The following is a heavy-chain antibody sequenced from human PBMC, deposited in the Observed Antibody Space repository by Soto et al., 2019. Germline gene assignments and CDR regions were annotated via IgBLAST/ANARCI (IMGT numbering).Heavy chain of an antibody. J-gene: IGHJ5*02. Sequence: QLQLQESGSGLVKPSQTLSLTCAVSGGSISSGGYSWSWIRQPPGKGLEWIGYIYHSGSTYYNPSLKSRVTILVERSKTHYSLKLSSVTAADTAVYYCASVPYPWGQGTLVTVSS. CDR2: IYHSGST. D-gene: IGHD6-6*01. CDR1: GGSISSGGYS. V-gene: IGHV4-30-2*01. CDR3: ASVPYP.